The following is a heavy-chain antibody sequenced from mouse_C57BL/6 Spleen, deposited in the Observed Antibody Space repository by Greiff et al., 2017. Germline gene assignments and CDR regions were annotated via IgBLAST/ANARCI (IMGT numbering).Heavy chain of an antibody. Sequence: QVQLQQPGAELVRPGSSVKLSCKASGYTFTSYWMDWVKQRPGQGLEWIGNIYPSDSETHYNQKFKDKATLTVDKSSSTAYMQLSSLTSEDSAVYYCARRYSTCEAWFAYWGQGTLVTVSA. CDR1: GYTFTSYW. V-gene: IGHV1-61*01. J-gene: IGHJ3*01. D-gene: IGHD2-5*01. CDR3: ARRYSTCEAWFAY. CDR2: IYPSDSET.